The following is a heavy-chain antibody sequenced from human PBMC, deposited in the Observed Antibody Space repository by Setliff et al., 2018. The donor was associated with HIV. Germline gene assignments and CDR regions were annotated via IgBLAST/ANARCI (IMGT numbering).Heavy chain of an antibody. Sequence: KSSETLSLTCTVSGGSISSSSYYWGWIRQPPGKGLEWIGSIYYSGSTYYNPSLKSRVTISVDTSMNQFSLRENSVTAADTAVYYCARALVPSGYYYGRHAFDIWGQGTMVTVSS. V-gene: IGHV4-39*01. J-gene: IGHJ3*02. D-gene: IGHD3-22*01. CDR2: IYYSGST. CDR1: GGSISSSSYY. CDR3: ARALVPSGYYYGRHAFDI.